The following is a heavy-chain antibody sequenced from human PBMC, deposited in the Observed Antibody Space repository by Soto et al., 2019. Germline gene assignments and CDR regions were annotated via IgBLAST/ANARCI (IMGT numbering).Heavy chain of an antibody. J-gene: IGHJ5*02. Sequence: GGSLRLSCAASGFTFSSYSMNWARQAPGKGLEWVSSISSSSSCIYYADSVKGRFTISRDNAKNSLYLQMNSLRAEDTAVYYCARGKSSRWFDPWGQGTLVTVYS. CDR3: ARGKSSRWFDP. CDR2: ISSSSSCI. D-gene: IGHD1-26*01. CDR1: GFTFSSYS. V-gene: IGHV3-21*01.